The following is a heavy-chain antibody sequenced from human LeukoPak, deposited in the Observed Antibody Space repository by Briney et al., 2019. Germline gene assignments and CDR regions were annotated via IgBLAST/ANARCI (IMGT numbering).Heavy chain of an antibody. D-gene: IGHD2-15*01. CDR3: ARAGNCSGGSCWYYYYYGMDV. CDR1: GYTFTSYG. V-gene: IGHV1-18*01. CDR2: ISAYNGNT. Sequence: ASVTVSFTASGYTFTSYGISWVRQAPGQGLEWMGWISAYNGNTNYAQKLQGRVTMTTDTSTSTAYMELRSLRSDDTAVYYCARAGNCSGGSCWYYYYYGMDVWGQGTTVTVSS. J-gene: IGHJ6*02.